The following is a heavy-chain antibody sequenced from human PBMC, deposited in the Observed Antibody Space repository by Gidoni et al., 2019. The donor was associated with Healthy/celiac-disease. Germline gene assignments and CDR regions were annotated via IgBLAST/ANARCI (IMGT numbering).Heavy chain of an antibody. CDR2: IYPGDSDT. Sequence: EVQLVQSGAEVKKPGESLKISCKGSGYSFTSYWIGWVRQMPGKGLEWMGIIYPGDSDTRYSPSFQGQVTISADKSISTAYLQWSSLKASDTAMYYCARRLPPQYCTNGVCWGDAFDIWGQGTMVTVSS. D-gene: IGHD2-8*01. J-gene: IGHJ3*02. CDR1: GYSFTSYW. V-gene: IGHV5-51*01. CDR3: ARRLPPQYCTNGVCWGDAFDI.